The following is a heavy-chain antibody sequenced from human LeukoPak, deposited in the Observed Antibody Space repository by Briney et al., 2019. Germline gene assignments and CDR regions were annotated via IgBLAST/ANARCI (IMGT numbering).Heavy chain of an antibody. D-gene: IGHD6-13*01. Sequence: SETLSLTCTVSGGSISSYYWSWIRQPPGKGLEWIGYIYYSGSTNYNPSLKSRVTISVDTSKNQFSLKLSSVTAADTAVYYCARGSSSRVDYWGQGTLVTVSS. V-gene: IGHV4-59*01. CDR3: ARGSSSRVDY. CDR2: IYYSGST. J-gene: IGHJ4*02. CDR1: GGSISSYY.